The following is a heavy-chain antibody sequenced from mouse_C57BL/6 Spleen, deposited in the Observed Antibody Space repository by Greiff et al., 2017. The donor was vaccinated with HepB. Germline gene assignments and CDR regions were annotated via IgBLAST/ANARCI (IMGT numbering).Heavy chain of an antibody. D-gene: IGHD1-1*01. V-gene: IGHV1-50*01. CDR1: GYTFTSYW. J-gene: IGHJ2*01. Sequence: QVQLQQPGAELVKPGASVKLSCKASGYTFTSYWMQWVKQRPGQGLEWIGEIDPSDSYTNYNQKFKGKATLTVDTSSSTAYMQLSSLTSEDSAVYYCASSVVARYFDYWGQGTTLTVSS. CDR3: ASSVVARYFDY. CDR2: IDPSDSYT.